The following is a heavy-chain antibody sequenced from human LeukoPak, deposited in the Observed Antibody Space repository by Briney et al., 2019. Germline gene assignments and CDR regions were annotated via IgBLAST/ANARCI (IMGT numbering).Heavy chain of an antibody. J-gene: IGHJ5*01. CDR1: GFTFSSYG. Sequence: PRGSLTPSCPASGFTFSSYGMHWVRQAQGKGMEWVAVISSVGSNKYYADSVKGRFIISRDNSKNTPYLQMNRLRAEDTAVYYCAKSAEVQRGSYYGSWFDSWGQGTLVTVSS. CDR2: ISSVGSNK. CDR3: AKSAEVQRGSYYGSWFDS. D-gene: IGHD1-26*01. V-gene: IGHV3-30*18.